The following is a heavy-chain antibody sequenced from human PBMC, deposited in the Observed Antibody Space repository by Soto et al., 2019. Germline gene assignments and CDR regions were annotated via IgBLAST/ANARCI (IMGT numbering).Heavy chain of an antibody. Sequence: QTLSLTCAISGDSVSSDSAAWNWIMQSPSRGLEWLGRTYYRSKWYNDYAVSVKSRITINPDTSKNQFSLQLNSVTPEDTAVYYCARVESPGTTPDYGMDVWGQGTTVTVSS. V-gene: IGHV6-1*01. CDR1: GDSVSSDSAA. CDR3: ARVESPGTTPDYGMDV. D-gene: IGHD1-7*01. CDR2: TYYRSKWYN. J-gene: IGHJ6*02.